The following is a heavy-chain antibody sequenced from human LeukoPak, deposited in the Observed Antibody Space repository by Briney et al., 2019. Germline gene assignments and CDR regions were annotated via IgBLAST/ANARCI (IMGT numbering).Heavy chain of an antibody. Sequence: GASVKVSCKASGYTFTGYYMHWVRQAPGQGLEWMGWINPNSGGTNYAQKFQGRVTMTRDTSISTAYMELSRPRSDDTAVYYCARMIAGYYYYGMDVWGQGTTVTVSS. CDR3: ARMIAGYYYYGMDV. D-gene: IGHD2-21*01. J-gene: IGHJ6*02. CDR2: INPNSGGT. V-gene: IGHV1-2*02. CDR1: GYTFTGYY.